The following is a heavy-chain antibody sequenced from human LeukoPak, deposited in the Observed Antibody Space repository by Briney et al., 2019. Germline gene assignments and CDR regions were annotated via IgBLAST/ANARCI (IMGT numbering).Heavy chain of an antibody. CDR2: ISYDGSNK. V-gene: IGHV3-30*18. Sequence: GRSLRLSCAASGFTFSSYGMHWVRQAPGKGLEWVAVISYDGSNKHYADSVKGRFTISRDNSKNTLYLQMNSLRAEDTAVYYCAKVLAGTFDYWGQGTLVTVSS. CDR1: GFTFSSYG. J-gene: IGHJ4*02. D-gene: IGHD6-19*01. CDR3: AKVLAGTFDY.